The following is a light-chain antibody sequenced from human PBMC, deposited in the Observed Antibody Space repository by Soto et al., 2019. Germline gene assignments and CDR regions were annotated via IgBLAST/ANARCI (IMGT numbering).Light chain of an antibody. CDR2: EVS. CDR3: NSYTRRATGV. CDR1: SSDVGGYNY. V-gene: IGLV2-14*01. J-gene: IGLJ2*01. Sequence: QSALTQPASVSGSPGQSITISCTGTSSDVGGYNYVSWYQQHPGRAPKLLIFEVSNRPSGVSNRFSGSKSGNTASLTISGLQAEDEADYYCNSYTRRATGVFGGGTKLTVL.